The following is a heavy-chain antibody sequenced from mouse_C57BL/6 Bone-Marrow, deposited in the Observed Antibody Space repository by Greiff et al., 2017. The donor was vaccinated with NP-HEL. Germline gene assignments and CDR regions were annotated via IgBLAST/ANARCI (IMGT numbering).Heavy chain of an antibody. Sequence: EVMLVESGGGLVKPGGSLKLSCAASGFTFSDYGMHWVRQAPEKGLEWVAYISSGSSTIYYADTVKGRFTISRDNAKNTQFLQMTSLRSEDTAMYYCARQAWGFAYWGQGTLVTVSA. CDR3: ARQAWGFAY. CDR2: ISSGSSTI. D-gene: IGHD3-2*02. V-gene: IGHV5-17*01. CDR1: GFTFSDYG. J-gene: IGHJ3*01.